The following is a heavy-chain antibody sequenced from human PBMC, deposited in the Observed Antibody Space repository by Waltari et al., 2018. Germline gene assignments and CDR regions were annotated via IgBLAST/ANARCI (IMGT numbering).Heavy chain of an antibody. Sequence: QVQLVQSGAEVKKPGASVRVSCKASGYPFTDYYMHWVRQAPGQGLEWMGWINPNSGGTNYAQKFQGRVTMTRDTSISPASMELSRLRSDDTAVYYCARVLSYYYDSSGYYFDYWGQGTLVTVSS. CDR1: GYPFTDYY. D-gene: IGHD3-22*01. J-gene: IGHJ4*02. CDR2: INPNSGGT. V-gene: IGHV1-2*02. CDR3: ARVLSYYYDSSGYYFDY.